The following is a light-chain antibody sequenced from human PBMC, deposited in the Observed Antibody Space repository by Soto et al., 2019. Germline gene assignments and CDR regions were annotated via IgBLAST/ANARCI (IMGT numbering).Light chain of an antibody. Sequence: DIQMTQSPSSLSASVGYTVTITCRANQSFSGHLNWYQQKPGKAPNLLIYGASFLQSGVPSRFSGSGSGTDFTLTISSLQPEDSSTYYCQQSYRIPPTFGQGTKVEI. CDR2: GAS. CDR3: QQSYRIPPT. J-gene: IGKJ2*01. V-gene: IGKV1-39*01. CDR1: QSFSGH.